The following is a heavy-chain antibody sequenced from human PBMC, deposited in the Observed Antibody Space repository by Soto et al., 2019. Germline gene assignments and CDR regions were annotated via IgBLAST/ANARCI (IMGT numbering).Heavy chain of an antibody. CDR3: ARGRRIAVAGTCFDY. D-gene: IGHD6-19*01. Sequence: PSETLSLTCTVSGGSISSYYWSWIRQPPGKGLEWIGYIYYSGSTNYNPSLKSRVTISVDTSKNQFSLKLSSVTAADTAVFYCARGRRIAVAGTCFDYWGQGTLVTVSS. CDR1: GGSISSYY. V-gene: IGHV4-59*12. J-gene: IGHJ4*02. CDR2: IYYSGST.